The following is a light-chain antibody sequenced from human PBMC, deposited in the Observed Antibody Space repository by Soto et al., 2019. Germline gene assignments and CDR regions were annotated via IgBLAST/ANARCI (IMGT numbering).Light chain of an antibody. Sequence: TVLTQSPGTLSLSPGERATLSCRASQTVSGSYLAWYQQKPGQAPRLLIYSASSRATGIPDRFSGSGSGTDFTLTISRLEPEDFAVYYCQQYSNSPYTFGQGTKLEIK. CDR2: SAS. V-gene: IGKV3-20*01. J-gene: IGKJ2*01. CDR1: QTVSGSY. CDR3: QQYSNSPYT.